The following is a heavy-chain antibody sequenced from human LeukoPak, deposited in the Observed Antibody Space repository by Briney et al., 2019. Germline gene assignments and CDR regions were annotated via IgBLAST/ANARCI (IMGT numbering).Heavy chain of an antibody. CDR2: IYYSGST. CDR3: ARHVASALTDDAFDI. V-gene: IGHV4-59*08. D-gene: IGHD2-15*01. CDR1: GGSISSYY. Sequence: PETLSLTCTVSGGSISSYYWSWIRQPPGKGLEWIGYIYYSGSTNYNPSLKSRVTISVDTSKNQFSLKLSSVTAADTAVYYCARHVASALTDDAFDIWGQGTMVTVSS. J-gene: IGHJ3*02.